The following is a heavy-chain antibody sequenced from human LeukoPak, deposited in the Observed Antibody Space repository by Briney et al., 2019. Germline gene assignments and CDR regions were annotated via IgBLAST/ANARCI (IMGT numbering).Heavy chain of an antibody. V-gene: IGHV1-2*02. CDR2: FNPNSGGT. CDR1: VYTLTGYD. D-gene: IGHD3-3*01. CDR3: ARVKVSFGVVFLTFDY. Sequence: GASVKLSCKVSVYTLTGYDMHWVRQSPGPGREWMRWFNPNSGGTKYTQKSPGRVTMPRDTSIRTAYLELSRLISAATAGSYCARVKVSFGVVFLTFDYWGEGTLVTVSS. J-gene: IGHJ4*02.